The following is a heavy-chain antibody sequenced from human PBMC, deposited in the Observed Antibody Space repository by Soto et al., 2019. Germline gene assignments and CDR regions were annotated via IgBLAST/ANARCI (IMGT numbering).Heavy chain of an antibody. CDR3: ARDVVVVPAAPVRYYYYGMDV. Sequence: QVQLVQSGAEVKKPGSSVKVSCKASGGTFSSYAISWVRQAPGQGLEWMGGIIPIFGTANYAQKFQGRVTITADESTSTAYMELSSLRSEDTAVYYCARDVVVVPAAPVRYYYYGMDVWGQGTTVTVSS. J-gene: IGHJ6*02. CDR1: GGTFSSYA. D-gene: IGHD2-2*01. V-gene: IGHV1-69*01. CDR2: IIPIFGTA.